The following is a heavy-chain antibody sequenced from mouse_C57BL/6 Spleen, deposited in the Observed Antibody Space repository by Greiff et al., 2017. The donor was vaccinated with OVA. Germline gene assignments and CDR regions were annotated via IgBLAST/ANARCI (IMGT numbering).Heavy chain of an antibody. J-gene: IGHJ4*01. D-gene: IGHD2-4*01. V-gene: IGHV1-42*01. CDR2: INPSTGGT. CDR3: ARIYYDYDDLAMDY. Sequence: EVQLQQSGPELVKPGASVKISCKASGYSFTGYYMNWVKQSPEKSLEWIGEINPSTGGTTYNQKFKAKATLTVDKSSSTAYMQLKSLTSEDSAVYYCARIYYDYDDLAMDYWGQGTSVTVSS. CDR1: GYSFTGYY.